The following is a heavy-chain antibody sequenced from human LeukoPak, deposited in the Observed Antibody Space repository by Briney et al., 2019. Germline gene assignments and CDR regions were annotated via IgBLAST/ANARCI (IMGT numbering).Heavy chain of an antibody. CDR3: ARYEGDGYPVAFDI. V-gene: IGHV1-8*01. D-gene: IGHD5-24*01. CDR2: MNPNSGNT. J-gene: IGHJ3*02. Sequence: ASVKVSCKASGYTFTSYDINWVQQATGQGLEWMGWMNPNSGNTGYAQKFQGRVTMTRNNSISTAYMELSSLRSEDTAVYYCARYEGDGYPVAFDIWGQGTMVTVSS. CDR1: GYTFTSYD.